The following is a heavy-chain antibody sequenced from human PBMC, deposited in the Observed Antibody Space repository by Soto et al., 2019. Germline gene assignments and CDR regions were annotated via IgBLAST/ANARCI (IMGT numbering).Heavy chain of an antibody. CDR2: IYNDGTYS. J-gene: IGHJ4*02. V-gene: IGHV3-74*01. CDR3: TRGPRPISTGTGAY. D-gene: IGHD3-10*01. Sequence: GGSLRLSCAASGFIFKMYWMHWVRQSPGKGLVWISRIYNDGTYSDYADSVRGRFTISRDNVNDTLYLQMNNLRAEDSGLYYCTRGPRPISTGTGAYWSQGTQVTV. CDR1: GFIFKMYW.